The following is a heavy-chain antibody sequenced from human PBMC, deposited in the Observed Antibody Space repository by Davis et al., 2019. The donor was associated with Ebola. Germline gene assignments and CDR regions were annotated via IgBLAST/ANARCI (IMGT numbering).Heavy chain of an antibody. CDR2: IFPRDSDT. Sequence: KVSCKGSGYDFTSSWIAWVRLMPGKGLEWMGIIFPRDSDTRYSPSFRGQVTISADKSMKTAFLQWSSLKASDSGMYYCASLRRTITGMDDGFDIWGQGTMVTVSS. D-gene: IGHD2-8*02. J-gene: IGHJ3*02. V-gene: IGHV5-51*01. CDR3: ASLRRTITGMDDGFDI. CDR1: GYDFTSSW.